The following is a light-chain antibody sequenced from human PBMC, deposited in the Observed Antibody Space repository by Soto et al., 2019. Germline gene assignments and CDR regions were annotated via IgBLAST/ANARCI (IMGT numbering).Light chain of an antibody. CDR3: CSYAGSSLYV. CDR1: SSDVGSYNL. CDR2: EGS. J-gene: IGLJ1*01. V-gene: IGLV2-23*01. Sequence: QSALTQPASASGSPGQSITISCTGTSSDVGSYNLVSWYQHHPGKAPNLMIYEGSKRPSGVSNRFSGSKSGNTASLTISGLQAEDEADYYCCSYAGSSLYVFGTGTKVTVL.